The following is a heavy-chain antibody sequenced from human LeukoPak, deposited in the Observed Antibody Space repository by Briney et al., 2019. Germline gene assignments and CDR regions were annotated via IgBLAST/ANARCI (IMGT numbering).Heavy chain of an antibody. J-gene: IGHJ3*02. CDR1: GGSISSGDYY. Sequence: SQTLSLTCTVSGGSISSGDYYWSWIRQPPGKGLEWIGYIYYSGSTYYNPSLKSRVTISVDTSKNQFSLKLSSVTAADTAVYYCARSLKYSSSTWGSGAFDIWGQGTMVTVSS. D-gene: IGHD6-6*01. CDR3: ARSLKYSSSTWGSGAFDI. CDR2: IYYSGST. V-gene: IGHV4-30-4*08.